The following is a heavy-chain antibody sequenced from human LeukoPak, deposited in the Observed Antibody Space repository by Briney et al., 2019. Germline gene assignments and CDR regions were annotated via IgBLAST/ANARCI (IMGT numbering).Heavy chain of an antibody. CDR3: AGIYYYDSSGYSQFDY. CDR2: IYYSGST. CDR1: GGSISSSSYY. D-gene: IGHD3-22*01. Sequence: SETLSLTCTVSGGSISSSSYYWGWIRQPPGKGLEWIGSIYYSGSTYYNPSLKSRVTISVDTSKNQFSLKLSSVTAADTAVYYCAGIYYYDSSGYSQFDYWGQGTLVTVSS. V-gene: IGHV4-39*07. J-gene: IGHJ4*02.